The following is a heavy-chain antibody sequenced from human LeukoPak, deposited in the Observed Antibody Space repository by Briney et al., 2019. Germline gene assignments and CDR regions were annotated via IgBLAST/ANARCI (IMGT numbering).Heavy chain of an antibody. Sequence: PGGSLRLSCAASGFTFSSYSMNWVRQAPGKGLEWVSSISSSSSYIYYADSVKGRFTISRDNAKNSLYLQMNSLRAEDTAVYYCARVLQVEVLRRPFDYWGQGTLVTVSS. D-gene: IGHD1-1*01. J-gene: IGHJ4*02. V-gene: IGHV3-21*01. CDR3: ARVLQVEVLRRPFDY. CDR1: GFTFSSYS. CDR2: ISSSSSYI.